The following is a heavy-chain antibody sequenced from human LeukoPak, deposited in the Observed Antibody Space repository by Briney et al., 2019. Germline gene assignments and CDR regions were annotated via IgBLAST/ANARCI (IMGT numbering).Heavy chain of an antibody. CDR3: ARDSYGSGSYKDY. J-gene: IGHJ4*02. V-gene: IGHV3-23*01. CDR1: GFTFSTSA. CDR2: TTGSGGST. D-gene: IGHD3-10*01. Sequence: PGGSLRLSCAASGFTFSTSAMSWVRQAPGKGLEWVSSTTGSGGSTYYADSVKGRFTISRDNAKNSLFLQMNSLRAEDTAVYYCARDSYGSGSYKDYWGQGTLVTVSS.